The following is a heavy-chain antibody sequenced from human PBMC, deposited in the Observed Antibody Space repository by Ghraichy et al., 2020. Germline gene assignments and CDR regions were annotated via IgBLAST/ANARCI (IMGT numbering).Heavy chain of an antibody. Sequence: GGSLRLSCAASGFTFSSYGMHWVRQAPGKGLEWVAFIRYDGSNKYYADSVKGRFTISRDNSKNTLYLQMNSLRAEDTAVYYCAKAQANWGTYYFDYWGQGTLVTVSS. V-gene: IGHV3-30*02. D-gene: IGHD7-27*01. CDR3: AKAQANWGTYYFDY. CDR2: IRYDGSNK. CDR1: GFTFSSYG. J-gene: IGHJ4*02.